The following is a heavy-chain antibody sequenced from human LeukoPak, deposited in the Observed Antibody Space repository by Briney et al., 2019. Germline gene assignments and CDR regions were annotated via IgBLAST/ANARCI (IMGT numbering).Heavy chain of an antibody. V-gene: IGHV4-39*01. CDR1: GDSIRSNNYY. D-gene: IGHD2-15*01. CDR2: IYDTGST. Sequence: SETLSLTCTVSGDSIRSNNYYWGWIRQPPGKGLEWIGSIYDTGSTFYNPSLKSRVIISVDTSKNQFSLKLSSVTAADTAVYYCAGSLNLDYYGMDVWGQGTTVTVSS. J-gene: IGHJ6*02. CDR3: AGSLNLDYYGMDV.